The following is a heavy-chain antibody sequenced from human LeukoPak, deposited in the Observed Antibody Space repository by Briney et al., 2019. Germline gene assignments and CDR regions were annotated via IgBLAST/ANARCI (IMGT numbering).Heavy chain of an antibody. D-gene: IGHD3-9*01. CDR2: MSGSGSRT. CDR1: GFIFSNYG. CDR3: VKARYFDWELNFDY. Sequence: GGSLRLSCAASGFIFSNYGMSWVRQAPGKGLEWVSSMSGSGSRTYYADSVKGRFTISRDNSKNTLYLQMSSLRVEDTAVYYCVKARYFDWELNFDYWGQGALVTVSS. J-gene: IGHJ4*02. V-gene: IGHV3-23*01.